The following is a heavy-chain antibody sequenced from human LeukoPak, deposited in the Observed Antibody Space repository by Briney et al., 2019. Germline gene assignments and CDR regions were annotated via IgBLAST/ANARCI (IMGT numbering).Heavy chain of an antibody. CDR1: GFLLSSYW. J-gene: IGHJ4*02. Sequence: GGSLRLSCAASGFLLSSYWMSWVRQAPGKGLEWVSAITGPGEGAWYADSVQGRFTTSRDNSKNTLYLQMNSLRAEDTAVYFCAKRMYGWYQIDYWGQGTLVTVSS. D-gene: IGHD6-19*01. V-gene: IGHV3-23*01. CDR2: ITGPGEGA. CDR3: AKRMYGWYQIDY.